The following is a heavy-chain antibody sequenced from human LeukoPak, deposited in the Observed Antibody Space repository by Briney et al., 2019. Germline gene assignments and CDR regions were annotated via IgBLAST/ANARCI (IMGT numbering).Heavy chain of an antibody. J-gene: IGHJ4*02. V-gene: IGHV4-59*11. CDR3: ATIKRGSTYGYFDF. Sequence: SETLSLTCTVSGASTASHYWTWLRQPPGKELEWIAYMFDTVSTKSNPLLKSRHTLSVDTSKKQLSLRLSSVTAADTAVYYCATIKRGSTYGYFDFWGQGIKVTVSS. D-gene: IGHD5-18*01. CDR1: GASTASHY. CDR2: MFDTVST.